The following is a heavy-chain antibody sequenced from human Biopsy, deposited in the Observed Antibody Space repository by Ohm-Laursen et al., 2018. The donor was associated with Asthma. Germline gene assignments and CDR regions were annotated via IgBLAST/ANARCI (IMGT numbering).Heavy chain of an antibody. D-gene: IGHD3-3*01. CDR3: ARKARHGDYDFCY. V-gene: IGHV3-33*01. Sequence: SLRLSCTASGFTFSSYGMHWVRQAPGKGLEWVAVIWYDGSNKYYADSVKGRFTISRDNSKNTLYLQMNSLRAEDTAVYYCARKARHGDYDFCYWGQGTLVTVSS. J-gene: IGHJ4*02. CDR1: GFTFSSYG. CDR2: IWYDGSNK.